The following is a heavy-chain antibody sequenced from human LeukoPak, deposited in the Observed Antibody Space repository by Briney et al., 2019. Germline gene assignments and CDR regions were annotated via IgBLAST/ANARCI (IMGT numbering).Heavy chain of an antibody. V-gene: IGHV3-30*04. CDR1: GFTFSSYA. CDR2: ISYDGSNK. CDR3: ARARPTVTTSPDY. J-gene: IGHJ4*02. D-gene: IGHD4-17*01. Sequence: PGGSLRLSCAASGFTFSSYAMHWVRQAPGKGLEWVAVISYDGSNKYYADSVKGRFTISRDNSKNTLYLQMNSLRAEDTAVYYCARARPTVTTSPDYWGQRTLVTVSS.